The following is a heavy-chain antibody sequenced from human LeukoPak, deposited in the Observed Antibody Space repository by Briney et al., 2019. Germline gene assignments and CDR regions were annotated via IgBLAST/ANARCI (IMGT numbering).Heavy chain of an antibody. D-gene: IGHD6-13*01. J-gene: IGHJ4*02. V-gene: IGHV4-34*01. CDR1: GGSFSGYY. CDR3: ARVTGYMTEDYFDY. Sequence: SETLSLTCAVYGGSFSGYYWSWIRQPPGKGLKWIGEINHSGSTNYNPSLKSRVTISVDTSKNQFSLKLSSVTAADTAVYYCARVTGYMTEDYFDYWGQGTLITVSS. CDR2: INHSGST.